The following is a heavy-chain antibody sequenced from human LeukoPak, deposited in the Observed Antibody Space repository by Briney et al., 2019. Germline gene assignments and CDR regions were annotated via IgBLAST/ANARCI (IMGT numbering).Heavy chain of an antibody. J-gene: IGHJ6*02. CDR2: INHSGST. D-gene: IGHD3-9*01. Sequence: SETLSLTCAVYGGSFSGYYWSWIRQPPGKGLEWIGEINHSGSTNYNPSLKSRVTISVDTSKNQFSLKLSSVTAADTAVYYCARGSRYYDIVTGFHPYYYYGMDVWGQGTTVTVSS. CDR3: ARGSRYYDIVTGFHPYYYYGMDV. V-gene: IGHV4-34*01. CDR1: GGSFSGYY.